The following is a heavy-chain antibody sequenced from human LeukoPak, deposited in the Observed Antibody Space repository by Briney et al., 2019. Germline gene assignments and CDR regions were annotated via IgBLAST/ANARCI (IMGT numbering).Heavy chain of an antibody. CDR1: GFTFSRYA. Sequence: GGSLRLSCAASGFTFSRYAMSWVRQAPGKGLEWVANIKQDGREKYYVDSVKGRFTISRDNAKNSLYLQMNSLRAEDTAVYYCARVEDYDILTGFDYWGQGTLVTVSS. CDR3: ARVEDYDILTGFDY. J-gene: IGHJ4*02. D-gene: IGHD3-9*01. V-gene: IGHV3-7*01. CDR2: IKQDGREK.